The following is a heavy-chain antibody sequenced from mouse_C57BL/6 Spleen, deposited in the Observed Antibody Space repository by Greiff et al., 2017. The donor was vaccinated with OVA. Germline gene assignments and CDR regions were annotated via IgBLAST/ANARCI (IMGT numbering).Heavy chain of an antibody. CDR3: ARRQDDYDGAWFAD. V-gene: IGHV1-42*01. CDR1: GYSFTGYY. J-gene: IGHJ3*01. Sequence: VQLQQSGPELVKPGASVKISCKASGYSFTGYYMNWVKQSPEKSLEWIGEINPSTGGTTYNQKFKAKATLTVDKSSSTAYMQLKSLTSDDTAVYYCARRQDDYDGAWFADWGQGTLVTVSA. CDR2: INPSTGGT. D-gene: IGHD2-4*01.